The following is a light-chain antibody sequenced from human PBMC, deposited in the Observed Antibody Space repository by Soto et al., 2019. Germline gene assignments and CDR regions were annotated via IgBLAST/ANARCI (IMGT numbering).Light chain of an antibody. V-gene: IGLV2-8*01. Sequence: QSVLTQPPSASGSPGQSVTISCTGTRSDVGAYNSVSWYQQHPGKAPRLMIYEVNKRPSGVPDRFSGSKSGNMASLTVSGLQAEDEADYYCNSHGGSNNFWVFGGGTQLTVL. J-gene: IGLJ3*02. CDR1: RSDVGAYNS. CDR3: NSHGGSNNFWV. CDR2: EVN.